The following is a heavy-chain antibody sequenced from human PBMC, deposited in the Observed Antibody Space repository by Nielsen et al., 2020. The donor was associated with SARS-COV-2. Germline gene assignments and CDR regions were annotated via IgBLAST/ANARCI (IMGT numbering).Heavy chain of an antibody. Sequence: SETLSLTCTVSGGPISSYYWSWIRQPPGKGLEWIGYIYYSGSTNYNPSLKSRVTISVDTSKNQFSLKLSSVTAADTAVYYCARGIQLLYWFDPWGQGTLVTVSS. CDR2: IYYSGST. V-gene: IGHV4-59*01. CDR1: GGPISSYY. J-gene: IGHJ5*02. CDR3: ARGIQLLYWFDP. D-gene: IGHD2-2*01.